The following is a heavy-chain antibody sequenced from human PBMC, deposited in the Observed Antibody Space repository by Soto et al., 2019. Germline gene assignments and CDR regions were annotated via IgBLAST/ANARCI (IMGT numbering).Heavy chain of an antibody. J-gene: IGHJ4*02. CDR1: GVTFRSYA. CDR3: AKWADCAGDCYQRYDSSGYYYFDY. CDR2: IGGGGDPT. D-gene: IGHD2-21*02. Sequence: PGGSLRLSCAASGVTFRSYAISWVRQATGKGLECVSAIGGGGDPTYYADSVKGRFTISRDNSKNTLYLQMDSLRDEDTGVYYYAKWADCAGDCYQRYDSSGYYYFDYWGQGTQVTVSS. V-gene: IGHV3-23*01.